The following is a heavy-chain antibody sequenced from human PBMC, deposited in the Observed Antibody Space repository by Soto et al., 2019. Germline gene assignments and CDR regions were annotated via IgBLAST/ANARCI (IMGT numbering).Heavy chain of an antibody. CDR2: IDPSDSYT. CDR3: ARLCSGGSCYNTFDY. V-gene: IGHV5-10-1*01. D-gene: IGHD2-15*01. Sequence: GGSLKISCSGSGYSFPSYWIRWVRPMPGKGLEWMGRIDPSDSYTNYSPSFQGHVTISADKSISTAYLQWSSLKASDTAMYYCARLCSGGSCYNTFDYWGQGTLVTV. CDR1: GYSFPSYW. J-gene: IGHJ4*02.